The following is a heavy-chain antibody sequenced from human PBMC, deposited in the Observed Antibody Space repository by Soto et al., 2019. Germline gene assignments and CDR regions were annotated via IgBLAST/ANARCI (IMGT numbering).Heavy chain of an antibody. CDR2: ISGSGGST. J-gene: IGHJ3*01. Sequence: GGSLRLSCAASGFTFSSYAMSWVRQAPGKGLEWVSAISGSGGSTYYADSVKGRFTVSRDNSKNTLYLDMNTVTADDTALYYCTWSLVARDAFDEWGQGTMVTVS. V-gene: IGHV3-23*01. CDR1: GFTFSSYA. D-gene: IGHD5-12*01. CDR3: TWSLVARDAFDE.